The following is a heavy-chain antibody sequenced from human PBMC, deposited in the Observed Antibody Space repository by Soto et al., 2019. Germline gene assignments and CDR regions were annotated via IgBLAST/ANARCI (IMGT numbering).Heavy chain of an antibody. CDR2: ISGVGSGA. Sequence: EVQLLESGGGLVQPGGSLRLSCTASGFTFSAHAMTWVRQAPGKGLEWVSVISGVGSGAYYADSVKGRFTVSRANSKNPLFLQMDSLRAEDTAVYYCAIVRWWYTHWGQGTLVTVSS. J-gene: IGHJ4*02. D-gene: IGHD2-15*01. V-gene: IGHV3-23*01. CDR3: AIVRWWYTH. CDR1: GFTFSAHA.